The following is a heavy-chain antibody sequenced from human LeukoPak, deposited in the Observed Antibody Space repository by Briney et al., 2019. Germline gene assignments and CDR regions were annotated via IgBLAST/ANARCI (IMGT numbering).Heavy chain of an antibody. CDR2: ISGDGGST. CDR3: ARESESSGWYDY. Sequence: GGSLRLSCAAPGFMFHDYAMHWVRQAPGKGLEWVSPISGDGGSTFYADSVKGTFTISRDNSKNSLYLQMNSLRSDDTALYYCARESESSGWYDYWGQGTLVTDSS. CDR1: GFMFHDYA. V-gene: IGHV3-43*02. D-gene: IGHD6-19*01. J-gene: IGHJ4*02.